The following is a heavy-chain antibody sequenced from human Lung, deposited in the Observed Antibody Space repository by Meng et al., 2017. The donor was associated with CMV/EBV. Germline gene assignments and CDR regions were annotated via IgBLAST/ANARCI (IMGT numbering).Heavy chain of an antibody. Sequence: ASGFIFSDYYMTWIRQAPGKGLEWVSYISSSGSIKKYADSVEGRFTISRDNAKKSLYLQMNSLRAEDTAFYYCARDFSAVHNWFDAWDQGTLVTVSS. CDR1: GFIFSDYY. D-gene: IGHD1-26*01. CDR2: ISSSGSIK. V-gene: IGHV3-11*04. J-gene: IGHJ5*02. CDR3: ARDFSAVHNWFDA.